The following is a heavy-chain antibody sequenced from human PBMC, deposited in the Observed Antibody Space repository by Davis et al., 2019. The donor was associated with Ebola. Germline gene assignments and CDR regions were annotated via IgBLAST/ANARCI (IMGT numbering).Heavy chain of an antibody. J-gene: IGHJ4*02. D-gene: IGHD6-6*01. CDR2: IGTAGDT. V-gene: IGHV3-13*01. CDR1: GFTFSSYD. Sequence: PGGSLRLSCAASGFTFSSYDMHWVCQVTGKGLEWVSAIGTAGDTYYPGSVKGRFTISRENAKNSLYLQMNSLRAGDTAVYYCARAHFGRSSFDYWGQGTLVTVSS. CDR3: ARAHFGRSSFDY.